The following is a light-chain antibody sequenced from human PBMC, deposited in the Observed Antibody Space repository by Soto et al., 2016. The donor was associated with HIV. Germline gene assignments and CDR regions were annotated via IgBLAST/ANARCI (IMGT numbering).Light chain of an antibody. Sequence: SYELTQSPSVSVSPGQTARITCSGDALPKQYAYWYQQKSGQAPVLVIRKDNERPSGIPERSSGSSSGTTVTLTISGVQAEDEADYYCQSTDSSGTSPVFGTGTKVLVL. J-gene: IGLJ1*01. V-gene: IGLV3-25*03. CDR2: KDN. CDR3: QSTDSSGTSPV. CDR1: ALPKQY.